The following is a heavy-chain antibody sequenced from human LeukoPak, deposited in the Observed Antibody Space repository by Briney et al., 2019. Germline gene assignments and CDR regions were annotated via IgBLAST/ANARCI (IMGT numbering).Heavy chain of an antibody. CDR3: AKDSSRYCSSTSCFTNWFDP. CDR1: GYTFTSYY. CDR2: VNPSGGST. V-gene: IGHV1-46*01. Sequence: ASVKVSCKASGYTFTSYYMHWVRQAPGQGLEWMGIVNPSGGSTSYAQKFQGRVTMTRDMSTSTVYMELSNLRSEDTAVYYCAKDSSRYCSSTSCFTNWFDPWGQGTLVTVSS. D-gene: IGHD2-2*01. J-gene: IGHJ5*02.